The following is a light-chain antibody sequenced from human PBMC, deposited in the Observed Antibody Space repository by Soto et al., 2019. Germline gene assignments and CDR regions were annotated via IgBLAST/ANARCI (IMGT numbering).Light chain of an antibody. CDR1: QSVNTY. CDR3: QQGYSNPWT. J-gene: IGKJ1*01. CDR2: AAS. Sequence: DIQMTQSPSSLSASVGDRVTITCRASQSVNTYLHWYQQKAGQAPKLLIYAASNLQSGVPSRFSGRGSGTDFTLTVESLQPEDFATYYCQQGYSNPWTFGQGTKVE. V-gene: IGKV1-39*01.